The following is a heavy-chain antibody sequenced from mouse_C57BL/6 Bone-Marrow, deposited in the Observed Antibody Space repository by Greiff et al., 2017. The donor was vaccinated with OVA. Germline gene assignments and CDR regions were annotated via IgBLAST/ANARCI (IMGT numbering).Heavy chain of an antibody. V-gene: IGHV2-2*01. CDR3: ARGDSNYNYAMDY. CDR2: IWSGGST. D-gene: IGHD2-5*01. Sequence: VQLQQSGPGLVQPSQSLSITCTVSGFSLTSYGVHWVRQSPGKGLEWLGVIWSGGSTDYNAAFISRLSISKDNTKSKVFFKLNSLQADDKAIDYCARGDSNYNYAMDYWGQGTSVTVSS. J-gene: IGHJ4*01. CDR1: GFSLTSYG.